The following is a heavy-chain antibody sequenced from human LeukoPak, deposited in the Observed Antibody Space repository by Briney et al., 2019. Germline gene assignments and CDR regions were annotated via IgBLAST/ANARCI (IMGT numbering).Heavy chain of an antibody. CDR3: ARADLYYYDSSGPDY. CDR1: GFTFSSYS. D-gene: IGHD3-22*01. CDR2: ISSSSSTI. Sequence: GGSLRLSCAASGFTFSSYSMNWVRQAPGKGLEWVSYISSSSSTIYYADSVKGRFTISRDNAKNPLYLQMNSLRAEDTAVYYCARADLYYYDSSGPDYWGQGTLVTVSS. V-gene: IGHV3-48*01. J-gene: IGHJ4*02.